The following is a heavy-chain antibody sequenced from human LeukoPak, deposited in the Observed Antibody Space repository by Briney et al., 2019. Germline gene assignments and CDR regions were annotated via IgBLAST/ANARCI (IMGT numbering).Heavy chain of an antibody. Sequence: SETLSLTCAVYGGSFSGYYWSWIRQPPGKGLEWIGEINHSGSTNYNPSLKSRVTISVDTSKNQFSLKLSSVTAADTAVYYCARASAGTQLYYYYYMDLWGKGTTVTVSS. CDR1: GGSFSGYY. CDR3: ARASAGTQLYYYYYMDL. V-gene: IGHV4-34*01. J-gene: IGHJ6*03. CDR2: INHSGST. D-gene: IGHD6-19*01.